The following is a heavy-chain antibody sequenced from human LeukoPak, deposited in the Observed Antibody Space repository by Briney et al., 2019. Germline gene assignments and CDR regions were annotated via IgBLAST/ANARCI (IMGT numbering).Heavy chain of an antibody. CDR3: ASGGGNFDRSGYYEYYFDY. CDR2: ISGSGGRT. V-gene: IGHV3-23*01. J-gene: IGHJ4*02. D-gene: IGHD3-22*01. CDR1: GFSFSVYA. Sequence: PGGSLRLSCVASGFSFSVYAMSWVRQAPGKGLEWVSGISGSGGRTYSADSVKGRFTISRDNSRKTLYLQMNSLRAEDTAVYYCASGGGNFDRSGYYEYYFDYWGQGTLVTVSS.